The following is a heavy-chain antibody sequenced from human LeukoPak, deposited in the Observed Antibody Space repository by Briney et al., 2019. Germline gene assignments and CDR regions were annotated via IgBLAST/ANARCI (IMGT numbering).Heavy chain of an antibody. J-gene: IGHJ6*03. Sequence: PSETLSLTCTVSGGSISSGSYYWSWIRQPAGNGLEWIGRIYTSGSTNYNPSLKSRVTISVDTSKNQFSLKLSSVTAADTAVYYCASCSSTSCYADYYYYMDVWGKGTTVTISS. CDR3: ASCSSTSCYADYYYYMDV. CDR1: GGSISSGSYY. D-gene: IGHD2-2*01. CDR2: IYTSGST. V-gene: IGHV4-61*02.